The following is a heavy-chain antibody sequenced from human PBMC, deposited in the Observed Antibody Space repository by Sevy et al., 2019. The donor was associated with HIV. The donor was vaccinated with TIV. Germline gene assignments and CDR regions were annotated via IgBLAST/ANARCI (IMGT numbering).Heavy chain of an antibody. CDR1: GGSISSYY. D-gene: IGHD3-10*01. CDR2: IYTSGST. CDR3: ARDYSSGSEYTNYYYYGMDV. Sequence: SETLSLTCTVSGGSISSYYWSWIRQPAGKGLEWIGRIYTSGSTNYNPSLKSRVTMSVDTSKNQFSLKLSSVTAADTVVYYCARDYSSGSEYTNYYYYGMDVWGQGTTVTVSS. V-gene: IGHV4-4*07. J-gene: IGHJ6*02.